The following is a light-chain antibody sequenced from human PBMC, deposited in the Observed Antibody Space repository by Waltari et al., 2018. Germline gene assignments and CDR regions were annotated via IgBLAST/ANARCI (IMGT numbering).Light chain of an antibody. CDR3: QSADSADTYVV. V-gene: IGLV3-25*03. Sequence: SYDLTQPPSVSVSPGQTARITSSGDALPTQHGYWYKQKPGQAHVLVIFKDTERPSGIPERFSGSSSGTTVTLTISGVQAEDEADYYCQSADSADTYVVFGGGTKLTVV. CDR1: ALPTQH. J-gene: IGLJ2*01. CDR2: KDT.